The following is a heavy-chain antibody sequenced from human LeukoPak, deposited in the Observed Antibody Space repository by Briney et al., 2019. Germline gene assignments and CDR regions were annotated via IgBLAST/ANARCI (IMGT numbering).Heavy chain of an antibody. J-gene: IGHJ6*03. CDR1: GFTFDDYA. CDR3: AKDRDYYYMDV. CDR2: IAWGGGST. V-gene: IGHV3-43D*03. Sequence: GRSLRLSCAASGFTFDDYAMHWVRHGSGKALEWVSLIAWGGGSTYYADSVKGRFTISRDNSKNSLYLQMNSLRAEDTALYYCAKDRDYYYMDVWGKGTTVTVSS.